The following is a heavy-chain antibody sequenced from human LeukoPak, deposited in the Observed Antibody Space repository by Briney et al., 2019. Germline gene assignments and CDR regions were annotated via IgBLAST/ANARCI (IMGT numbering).Heavy chain of an antibody. CDR3: ARFVVGHFDY. CDR2: IYHSGNI. V-gene: IGHV4-38-2*02. CDR1: GYSITSGYY. D-gene: IGHD2-21*01. J-gene: IGHJ4*02. Sequence: SETLSLTCIVSGYSITSGYYWGWVRQPPGEGLEWIASIYHSGNIHYNPSLRSRVTISVDTSNNQFSLRLSSVTAADTAVYYCARFVVGHFDYWGQGTLATVSS.